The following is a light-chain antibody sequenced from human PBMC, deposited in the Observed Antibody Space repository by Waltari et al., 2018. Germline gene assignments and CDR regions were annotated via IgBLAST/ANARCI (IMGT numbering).Light chain of an antibody. CDR1: SSDVGGYNY. CDR3: YSFAGSSKWV. V-gene: IGLV2-8*01. CDR2: EVG. Sequence: QSALTQPPSASGSPGQSVTISCTGTSSDVGGYNYVSWYQPHPGKAPKLMIYEVGERPSGVPDRFSGSKSGNTASLTVSGLQAEDEADYYCYSFAGSSKWVFGGGTKLTVL. J-gene: IGLJ3*02.